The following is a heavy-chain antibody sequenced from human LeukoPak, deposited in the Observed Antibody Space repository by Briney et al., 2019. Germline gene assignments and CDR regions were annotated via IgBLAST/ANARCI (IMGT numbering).Heavy chain of an antibody. CDR1: GYTFTSYY. D-gene: IGHD6-13*01. Sequence: GASVKVSCKASGYTFTSYYLHWVRQAPGQGLEWMGWVSAYNGNTNYAQKLQGRVTMTTDTSTSTAYMELRSLRSDDTAVYYCARDVVHPSSSYSSSWTIAVVVDYWGQGTLVTVSS. V-gene: IGHV1-18*04. J-gene: IGHJ4*02. CDR2: VSAYNGNT. CDR3: ARDVVHPSSSYSSSWTIAVVVDY.